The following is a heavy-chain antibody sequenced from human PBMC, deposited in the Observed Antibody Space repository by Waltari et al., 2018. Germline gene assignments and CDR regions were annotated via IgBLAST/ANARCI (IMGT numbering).Heavy chain of an antibody. Sequence: QVQLQQWGAGLLKPSETLSLTCAVYGGSFSGYYWSWIRQPPGKGLEWIGEINHSGSTNTNPSLKSRVTISVDTSKNQFSLKLSSVTAADTAVYYCAWSPYQIPGTYYVDYWGQGTLVTVSS. CDR2: INHSGST. J-gene: IGHJ4*02. V-gene: IGHV4-34*01. CDR3: AWSPYQIPGTYYVDY. D-gene: IGHD1-1*01. CDR1: GGSFSGYY.